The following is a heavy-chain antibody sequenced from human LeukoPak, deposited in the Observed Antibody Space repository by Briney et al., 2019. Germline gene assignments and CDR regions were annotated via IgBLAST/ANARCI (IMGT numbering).Heavy chain of an antibody. V-gene: IGHV4-34*01. J-gene: IGHJ4*02. CDR3: ARGAGPKSCGYYLLDY. Sequence: SETLSLTCAVYGGSFSGYYWSWIRQPPGKGLEWIGEINHSGSTNYNPSLKSRVTISVDTSKNQFSLKLSYVTAADTAVYYCARGAGPKSCGYYLLDYWGQGTLVTVSS. D-gene: IGHD3-22*01. CDR1: GGSFSGYY. CDR2: INHSGST.